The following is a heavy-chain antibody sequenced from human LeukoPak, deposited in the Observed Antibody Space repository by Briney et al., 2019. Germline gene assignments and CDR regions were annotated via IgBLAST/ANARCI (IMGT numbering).Heavy chain of an antibody. CDR2: ISSSSYV. CDR1: GSTFSSYS. V-gene: IGHV3-21*01. D-gene: IGHD1-26*01. Sequence: GGSLRLSCAASGSTFSSYSMNWVRQAPGKGLEWVSSISSSSYVYYADSVKGRFTISRDNAKKSLYLQMNSLRVEDTAVYYCARAYSERYGLGYYYMDVWGKGTTVTVSS. CDR3: ARAYSERYGLGYYYMDV. J-gene: IGHJ6*03.